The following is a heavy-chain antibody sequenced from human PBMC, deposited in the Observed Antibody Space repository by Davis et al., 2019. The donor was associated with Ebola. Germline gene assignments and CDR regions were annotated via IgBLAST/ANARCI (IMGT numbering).Heavy chain of an antibody. CDR3: AKEPSDYYFDY. D-gene: IGHD2-21*02. CDR1: GFTFSSYA. Sequence: GESLKISCAASGFTFSSYAMSWVRQAPGKGLEWVSAISGSGGSTYYADSVKGRFTISRDNSKNTLYLQMNSLRAEDTAVYYCAKEPSDYYFDYWGQGTLVTVSS. V-gene: IGHV3-23*01. CDR2: ISGSGGST. J-gene: IGHJ4*02.